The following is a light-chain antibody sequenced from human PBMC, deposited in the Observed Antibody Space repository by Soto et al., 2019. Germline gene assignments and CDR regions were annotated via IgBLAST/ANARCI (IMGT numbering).Light chain of an antibody. CDR3: SSYAGSSARVV. CDR1: STDFENYNL. V-gene: IGLV2-23*01. J-gene: IGLJ2*01. CDR2: EGT. Sequence: QSVLTQPRSVSGSPGQSVTISCTGTSTDFENYNLVSWYQHCPDKAPKLIIYEGTKRPSEISDRFSGSESDTTASLIISGLQPEDEADYYCSSYAGSSARVVFGGGTKLTVL.